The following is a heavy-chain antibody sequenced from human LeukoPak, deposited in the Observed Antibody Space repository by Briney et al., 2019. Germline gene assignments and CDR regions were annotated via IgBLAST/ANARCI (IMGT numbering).Heavy chain of an antibody. CDR3: ARVESSSWYRTLDY. CDR2: IWYDGSNK. CDR1: GFTFSRYA. J-gene: IGHJ4*02. V-gene: IGHV3-33*08. D-gene: IGHD6-13*01. Sequence: PGRSLRLSCAASGFTFSRYAMHWVRQAPGKGLEWVAVIWYDGSNKYYADSVKGRFTISRDNSKNTLYLQMNSLRAEDTAVYYCARVESSSWYRTLDYWGQGTLVTVSS.